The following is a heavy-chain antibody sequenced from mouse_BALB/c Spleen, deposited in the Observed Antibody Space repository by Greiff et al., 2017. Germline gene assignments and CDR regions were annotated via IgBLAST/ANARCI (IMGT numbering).Heavy chain of an antibody. J-gene: IGHJ2*01. CDR3: AREEVRRYFDY. V-gene: IGHV1-14*01. CDR1: GYTFTSYV. Sequence: EVQVVESGPELVKPGASVKMSCKASGYTFTSYVMHWVKQKPGQGLEWIGYINPYNDGTKYNEKFKGKATLTSDKSSSTAYMELSSLTSEDSAVYYCAREEVRRYFDYWGQGTTLTVSS. CDR2: INPYNDGT. D-gene: IGHD2-14*01.